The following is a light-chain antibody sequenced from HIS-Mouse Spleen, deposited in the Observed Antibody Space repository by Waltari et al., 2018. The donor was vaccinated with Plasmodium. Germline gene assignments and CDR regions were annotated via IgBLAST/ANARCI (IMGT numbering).Light chain of an antibody. Sequence: EIVLTQSPATLSVSPGERATPSCRASQSVSSNLAWYQQKPGQAPRLLIYGASTRATGIPARFGGSGSGTEFTLTISSLQSEDFAVYYCQQYNNWSFTFGPGTKVDIK. J-gene: IGKJ3*01. CDR1: QSVSSN. CDR2: GAS. V-gene: IGKV3-15*01. CDR3: QQYNNWSFT.